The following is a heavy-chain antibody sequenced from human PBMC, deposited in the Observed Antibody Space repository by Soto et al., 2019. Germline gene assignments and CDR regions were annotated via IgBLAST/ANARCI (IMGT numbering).Heavy chain of an antibody. CDR2: INHSGST. V-gene: IGHV4-34*01. CDR3: ARGYCSGGSCYHDKHQYYYYYYMDV. J-gene: IGHJ6*03. D-gene: IGHD2-15*01. CDR1: GGSFSGYY. Sequence: SETLSLTCAVYGGSFSGYYWSWIRQPPGKGLEWIGEINHSGSTNYNPSLKSRVTISVDTSKNQFSLKLSSVTAADTAVYYCARGYCSGGSCYHDKHQYYYYYYMDVWGKGTTVTVSS.